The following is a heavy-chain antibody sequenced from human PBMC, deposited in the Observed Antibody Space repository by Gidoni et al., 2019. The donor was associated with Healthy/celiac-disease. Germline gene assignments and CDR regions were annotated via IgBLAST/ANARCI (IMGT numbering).Heavy chain of an antibody. J-gene: IGHJ6*03. CDR3: ARAPPPDYGDEGVYMDV. V-gene: IGHV4-34*01. CDR2: INHSGST. D-gene: IGHD4-17*01. Sequence: QVQLQQWGAGLLKPSETLSLTCAVYGGSFSGYYCSWIRQPPGKGLEGIGEINHSGSTNYNPSLKSRVTISVDTSKNQFSLKLSAVTASDTAVYDCARAPPPDYGDEGVYMDVGGKGTTVPVSS. CDR1: GGSFSGYY.